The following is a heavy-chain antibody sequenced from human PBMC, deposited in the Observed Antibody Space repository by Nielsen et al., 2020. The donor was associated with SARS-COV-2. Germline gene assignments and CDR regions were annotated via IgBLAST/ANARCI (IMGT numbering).Heavy chain of an antibody. CDR3: VKWVQLDLGYYYHGMDV. Sequence: SLKISCAASGFTFSYYAMAWVRHAPRKVLVFVSVIHTSCGTTYYADSVKGRCTISRDNSKNTLYLQMNSLRVEDTAVYYCVKWVQLDLGYYYHGMDVWGKGTKVNVSA. J-gene: IGHJ6*04. CDR1: GFTFSYYA. D-gene: IGHD6-6*01. V-gene: IGHV3-23*01. CDR2: IHTSCGTT.